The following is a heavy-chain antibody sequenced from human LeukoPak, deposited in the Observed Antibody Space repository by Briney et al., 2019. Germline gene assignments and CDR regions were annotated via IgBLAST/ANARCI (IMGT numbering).Heavy chain of an antibody. CDR1: GFTFSSYA. D-gene: IGHD6-13*01. V-gene: IGHV3-23*01. J-gene: IGHJ4*02. CDR2: ISTNGGST. CDR3: VKGSAGSRPYYFDY. Sequence: WGSLTLSCAASGFTFSSYAMSWVRQPPAPGLEWVSAISTNGGSTYFADSVKGRFTITRDNSKNTLSLEMKSLRPEDTAVYYCVKGSAGSRPYYFDYWGQGTLLTVSS.